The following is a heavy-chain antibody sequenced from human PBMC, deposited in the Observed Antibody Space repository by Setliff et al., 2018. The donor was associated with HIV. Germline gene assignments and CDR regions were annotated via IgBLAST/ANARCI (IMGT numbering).Heavy chain of an antibody. D-gene: IGHD6-13*01. J-gene: IGHJ6*03. CDR1: GTTAGSNY. Sequence: AGGSLRLSCAVSGTTAGSNYISWIRQAPGKGLEWVSVIYSGASSTYYADSVKGRFTISRDNSKNTLYLQMNSLRAEDTAVYYCAKTSSIVATGPLNYYYYMDVWGKGTTVTVSS. CDR3: AKTSSIVATGPLNYYYYMDV. V-gene: IGHV3-23*03. CDR2: IYSGASST.